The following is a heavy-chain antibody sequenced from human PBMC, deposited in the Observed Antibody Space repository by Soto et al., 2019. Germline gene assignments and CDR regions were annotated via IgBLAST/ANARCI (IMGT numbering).Heavy chain of an antibody. V-gene: IGHV4-61*01. CDR1: GASVSSGSYY. J-gene: IGHJ3*02. CDR3: AREGGAMVRGVIRSAFDI. D-gene: IGHD3-10*01. CDR2: IYYSGST. Sequence: PSETLSLTCTVSGASVSSGSYYWSWIRQPPGKGLEWIGHIYYSGSTSYNPSLKSRVTMSVDTSKNQFSLKLTSVTAADTAVYYCAREGGAMVRGVIRSAFDIWGQGTMVTVSS.